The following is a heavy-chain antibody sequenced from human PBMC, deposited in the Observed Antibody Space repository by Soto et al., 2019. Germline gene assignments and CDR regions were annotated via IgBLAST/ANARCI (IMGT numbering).Heavy chain of an antibody. CDR3: ATSGVIAAARAYWYFDL. CDR1: GFTFSSYS. Sequence: GGSLRLSCAASGFTFSSYSMNWVRQAPGKGLEWVSSISSSSSYIYYADSVKGRFTISRDNAKNSLYLQMNSLRAEDTAVYYCATSGVIAAARAYWYFDLWGRGTLVTVSS. V-gene: IGHV3-21*01. J-gene: IGHJ2*01. CDR2: ISSSSSYI. D-gene: IGHD6-13*01.